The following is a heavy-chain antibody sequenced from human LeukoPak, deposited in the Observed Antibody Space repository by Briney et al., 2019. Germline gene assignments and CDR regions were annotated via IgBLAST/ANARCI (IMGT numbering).Heavy chain of an antibody. CDR1: GGSISNDKW. Sequence: SETLSLTCAVSGGSISNDKWWSWVRQSPVKGLEWIGEMYHSGSTNYNPSLKSQVTISVDKSNNQFSLKLISVTAADTAMYYCATGTSWYYYYWGQGTLVTVSS. D-gene: IGHD6-13*01. CDR3: ATGTSWYYYY. CDR2: MYHSGST. J-gene: IGHJ4*02. V-gene: IGHV4-4*02.